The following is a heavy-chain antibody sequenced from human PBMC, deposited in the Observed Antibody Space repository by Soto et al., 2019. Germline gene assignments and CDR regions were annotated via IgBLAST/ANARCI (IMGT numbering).Heavy chain of an antibody. D-gene: IGHD3-22*01. Sequence: GASVKVSCKTSGYTFVSYGISWVRQAPGQGLEWMGWISPYNGNTNFAQRFQGRVTLTTDTSTDIVYMDLGSLKSDDTAVYYCARDQYFFDSSGYYDHWGQGTLVTVSS. CDR3: ARDQYFFDSSGYYDH. CDR1: GYTFVSYG. V-gene: IGHV1-18*04. J-gene: IGHJ5*02. CDR2: ISPYNGNT.